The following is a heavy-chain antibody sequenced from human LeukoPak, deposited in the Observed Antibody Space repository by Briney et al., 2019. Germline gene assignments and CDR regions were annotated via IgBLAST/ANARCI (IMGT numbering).Heavy chain of an antibody. CDR2: ILTSGST. V-gene: IGHV4-4*09. J-gene: IGHJ4*02. Sequence: PSEILSLTCTVSGGSISSYHWSWVRQPPGKGLEWIGYILTSGSTNYNPSLKSRLTISVDTSKNQFTLKVNSVTAADTAVYYCARVRVSGSYLYYFDSWGQGNLVTVSS. CDR1: GGSISSYH. D-gene: IGHD1-26*01. CDR3: ARVRVSGSYLYYFDS.